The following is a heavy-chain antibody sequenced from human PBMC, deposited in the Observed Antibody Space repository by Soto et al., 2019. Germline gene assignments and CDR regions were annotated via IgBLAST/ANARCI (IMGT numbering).Heavy chain of an antibody. CDR1: GFTFSSYE. D-gene: IGHD5-18*01. V-gene: IGHV3-48*03. CDR2: ISSSGSTI. Sequence: PGGSLRLSCAASGFTFSSYEMNWVRQAPGKGLEWVSYISSSGSTIYYADPVKGRFTISRDNAKNSLYLQMNSLRAEDTAVYYCARDWDTAMVTTNWFDPWGQGTLVTVSS. J-gene: IGHJ5*02. CDR3: ARDWDTAMVTTNWFDP.